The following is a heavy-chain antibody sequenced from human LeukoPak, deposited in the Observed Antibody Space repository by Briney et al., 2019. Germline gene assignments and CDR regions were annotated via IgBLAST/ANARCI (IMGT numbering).Heavy chain of an antibody. J-gene: IGHJ4*02. CDR2: ISGSGGIT. Sequence: GGSLRLSCAASGFTFSSYAMSWVRQAPGKGLEGVSGISGSGGITNYADSVKGRFTISRDNSKNTLFLQMNSLRAEDTAVYSCAKADGDYYDSSGSFDYWGQGTLVTVSS. V-gene: IGHV3-23*01. CDR3: AKADGDYYDSSGSFDY. D-gene: IGHD3-22*01. CDR1: GFTFSSYA.